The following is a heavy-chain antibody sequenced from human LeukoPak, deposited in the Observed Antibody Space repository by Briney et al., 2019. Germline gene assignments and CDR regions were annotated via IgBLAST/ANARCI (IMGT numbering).Heavy chain of an antibody. CDR3: ASLTVTHTFDY. Sequence: SETLSLTCTVSGGSISSYYWSWIRQPPGKGLEWIGYIYYSGSTYYNPSLKSRVTISVDTSKNQFSLKLSSVTAADTAVYYCASLTVTHTFDYWGQGTLVTVSS. CDR2: IYYSGST. J-gene: IGHJ4*02. CDR1: GGSISSYY. V-gene: IGHV4-59*12. D-gene: IGHD4-17*01.